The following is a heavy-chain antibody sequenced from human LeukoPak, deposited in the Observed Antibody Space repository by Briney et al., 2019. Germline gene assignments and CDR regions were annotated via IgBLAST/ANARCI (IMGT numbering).Heavy chain of an antibody. V-gene: IGHV3-21*01. CDR3: ARGTTPFDY. Sequence: GGSLRLSCAASGFTFSSYSMNWVRQVPGKGLEWVSSISSSSSYIYYADSVKGRLTISRDNAKNSLYLQMNSLRAEDTAVYYCARGTTPFDYWGQGTLVTVSS. CDR2: ISSSSSYI. J-gene: IGHJ4*02. D-gene: IGHD1-14*01. CDR1: GFTFSSYS.